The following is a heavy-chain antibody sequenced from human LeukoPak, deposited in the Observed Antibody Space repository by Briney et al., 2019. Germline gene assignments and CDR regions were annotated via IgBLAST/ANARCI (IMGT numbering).Heavy chain of an antibody. Sequence: GGSLRLSCAVYGFTFSNSWMSWVRQAPGKGLEWVAGINKDGSDEYHVDFVKGRFTISRDNAKNSLYLQMNSLRVDDTAVYYCVRDRGYTSYDYWGQGTLVTVSS. CDR3: VRDRGYTSYDY. J-gene: IGHJ4*02. D-gene: IGHD5-18*01. CDR1: GFTFSNSW. V-gene: IGHV3-7*01. CDR2: INKDGSDE.